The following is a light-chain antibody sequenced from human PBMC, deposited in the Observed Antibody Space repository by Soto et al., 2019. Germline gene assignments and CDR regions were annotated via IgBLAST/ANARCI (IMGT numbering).Light chain of an antibody. CDR2: ANS. V-gene: IGLV1-40*01. J-gene: IGLJ1*01. Sequence: QSVLTQPPSVSGAPGQRVTISCTGSSSSIGAGYDVHWYQQLPGTAPKVLISANSIRPSGVPDRFSGSKSGTSASLAITGLHAEDEADYYCQSYDRSLSHYVFRTGTKLTVL. CDR3: QSYDRSLSHYV. CDR1: SSSIGAGYD.